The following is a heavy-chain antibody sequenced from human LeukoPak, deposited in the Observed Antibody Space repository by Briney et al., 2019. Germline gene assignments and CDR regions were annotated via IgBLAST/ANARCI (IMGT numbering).Heavy chain of an antibody. CDR1: GITVSTNY. V-gene: IGHV3-66*01. D-gene: IGHD2-2*01. CDR3: AKDRHAPGRYCSSTTCFPFDP. Sequence: GGSLRLCCAASGITVSTNYMSWGRQAPGKGPPWVSVISSGGTTYYADSVKGRFTISRDNSKNTLYLQMNSLRAEDTAVYYCAKDRHAPGRYCSSTTCFPFDPWGQGTLVTVSS. J-gene: IGHJ5*02. CDR2: ISSGGTT.